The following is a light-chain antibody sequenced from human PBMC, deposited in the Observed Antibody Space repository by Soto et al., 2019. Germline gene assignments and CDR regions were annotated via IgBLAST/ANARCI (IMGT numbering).Light chain of an antibody. CDR2: DTS. V-gene: IGKV3-20*01. CDR3: QQYHNSPRT. J-gene: IGKJ1*01. CDR1: QSVGGSS. Sequence: ETVLTQSPGTLSLSPGERATLSCRASQSVGGSSLAWYQQRPGQAPRLLIYDTSTRATGIPDRFSGSGSGTDFTLTISRLEPEDFAVYSCQQYHNSPRTFGQGTK.